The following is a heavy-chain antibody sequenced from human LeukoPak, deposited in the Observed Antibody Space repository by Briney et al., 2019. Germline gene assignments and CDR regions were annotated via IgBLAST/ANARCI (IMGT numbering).Heavy chain of an antibody. CDR3: ARGGGSDV. J-gene: IGHJ6*02. CDR2: ISYDGSNK. CDR1: GYTFSSYG. V-gene: IGHV3-30*03. Sequence: PGGSLRLSCAASGYTFSSYGMHWVRQVPGKGLEWVAVISYDGSNKYYADSVKGRFTISRDNSKNTLYLQMNSLRAEDTAVYFCARGGGSDVWGQGATVTVSS. D-gene: IGHD2-15*01.